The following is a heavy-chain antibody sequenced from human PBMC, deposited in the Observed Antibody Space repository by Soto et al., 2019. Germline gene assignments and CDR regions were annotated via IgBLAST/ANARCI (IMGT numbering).Heavy chain of an antibody. CDR1: GYTFPTST. Sequence: QLQLVQSGAEAKKPGASVKVSCKASGYTFPTSTISWLRQAPGQGLEWMGWIKAYSGNTNYAQKLQGRVTMTTDTSTSTAYMELRSLTTDDTAIYYCAIANYGDDDYWGQGTLLTVSS. D-gene: IGHD4-17*01. CDR2: IKAYSGNT. J-gene: IGHJ4*02. V-gene: IGHV1-18*01. CDR3: AIANYGDDDY.